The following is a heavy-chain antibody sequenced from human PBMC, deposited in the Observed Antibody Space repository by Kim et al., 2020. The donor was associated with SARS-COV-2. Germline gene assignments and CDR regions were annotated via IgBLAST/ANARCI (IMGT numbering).Heavy chain of an antibody. CDR3: ARDRYYGSGSYYRYPFGY. D-gene: IGHD3-10*01. J-gene: IGHJ4*02. V-gene: IGHV3-30*07. Sequence: KGRFTISRDNSKNTLYLQMNSLRAEDTAVYYCARDRYYGSGSYYRYPFGYWGQGTLVTVSS.